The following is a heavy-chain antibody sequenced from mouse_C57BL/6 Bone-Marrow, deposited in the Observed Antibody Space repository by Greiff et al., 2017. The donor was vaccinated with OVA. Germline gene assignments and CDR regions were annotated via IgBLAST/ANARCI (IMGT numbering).Heavy chain of an antibody. D-gene: IGHD1-1*01. CDR1: GYTFTDYE. CDR3: TRDDYGSSGNYAMDY. V-gene: IGHV1-15*01. Sequence: QVQLQQSGAELVRPGASVTLSCKASGYTFTDYEMHWVKQTPVHGLEWIGAIDPETGGPAYNQKFKGKAILTADKSSSTAYMELRSLTSEDSAVYYCTRDDYGSSGNYAMDYWGQGTSVTVSS. CDR2: IDPETGGP. J-gene: IGHJ4*01.